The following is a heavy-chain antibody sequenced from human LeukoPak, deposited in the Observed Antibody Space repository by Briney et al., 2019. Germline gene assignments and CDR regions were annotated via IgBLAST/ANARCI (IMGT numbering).Heavy chain of an antibody. Sequence: QTGGSLRLSCAASAFTFSSYWMHWVRQAPGKGLVWVSRINSDGSYTSYADSVKGRFSISRDNAKNTLYLQMNSLGAEDTAVYYCCRENYYDGSDNYAMDVWGQGTTVTVSS. V-gene: IGHV3-74*01. CDR1: AFTFSSYW. D-gene: IGHD3-22*01. J-gene: IGHJ6*02. CDR3: CRENYYDGSDNYAMDV. CDR2: INSDGSYT.